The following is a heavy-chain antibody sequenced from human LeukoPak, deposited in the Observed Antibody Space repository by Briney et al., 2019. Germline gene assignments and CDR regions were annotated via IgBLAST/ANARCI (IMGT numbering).Heavy chain of an antibody. D-gene: IGHD3-3*01. Sequence: AGGSLRLSCAASGFTFSSYSMNRVRQAPGKGLEWVSSISSSSSYIYYADSVKGRFTISRDNAKNSLYLQMNSLRAEDTAVYYCARDPDFWSGYYDYWGQGTLVTVSS. V-gene: IGHV3-21*01. CDR1: GFTFSSYS. CDR2: ISSSSSYI. CDR3: ARDPDFWSGYYDY. J-gene: IGHJ4*02.